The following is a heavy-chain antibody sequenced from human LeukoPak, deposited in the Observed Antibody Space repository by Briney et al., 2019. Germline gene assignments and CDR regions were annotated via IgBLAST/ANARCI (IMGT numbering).Heavy chain of an antibody. CDR2: ISWNSGSI. J-gene: IGHJ3*02. D-gene: IGHD3-22*01. V-gene: IGHV3-9*01. CDR1: GFTFSSYA. Sequence: GGSLRLSCAASGFTFSSYAMHWVRQAPGKGLEWVSGISWNSGSIGYADSVKGRFSISRDNAKNSLYLQMNSLRAEDTALYYCAKDAGYSGAFDIWGQGTMVTVSS. CDR3: AKDAGYSGAFDI.